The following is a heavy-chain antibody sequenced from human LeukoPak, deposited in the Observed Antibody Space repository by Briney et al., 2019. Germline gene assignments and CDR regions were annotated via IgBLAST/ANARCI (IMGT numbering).Heavy chain of an antibody. Sequence: GGSLRLSCAASGFTFSNAWMSWVRQAPGKGLEWVGRIKSKTAGGTTDYAAPVKGRFTISRDDSKNTLYLQMNILTTEDTAVYFCAHRDTSMVRVDYWGQGTLVTVSS. CDR3: AHRDTSMVRVDY. CDR1: GFTFSNAW. CDR2: IKSKTAGGTT. V-gene: IGHV3-15*01. D-gene: IGHD5-18*01. J-gene: IGHJ4*02.